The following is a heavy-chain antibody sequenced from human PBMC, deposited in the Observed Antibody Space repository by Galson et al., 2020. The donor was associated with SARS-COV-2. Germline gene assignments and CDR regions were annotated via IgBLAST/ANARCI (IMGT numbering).Heavy chain of an antibody. CDR3: ARGNRYYDFCSETRYYFDY. CDR1: GGSISSSTYY. D-gene: IGHD3-3*01. CDR2: IHYTGST. V-gene: IGHV4-39*07. J-gene: IGHJ4*02. Sequence: SETLSLTCALSGGSISSSTYYWGWIRQPPGKGLEWIGSIHYTGSTYYNPSLKSRVTISLDTSKNQFSLKLNSVTAADTAVFYCARGNRYYDFCSETRYYFDYWGQGILVTVSS.